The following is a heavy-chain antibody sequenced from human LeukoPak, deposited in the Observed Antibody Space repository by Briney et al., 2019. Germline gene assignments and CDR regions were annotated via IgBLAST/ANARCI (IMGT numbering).Heavy chain of an antibody. CDR1: GGTFSSYA. V-gene: IGHV1-69*04. CDR3: AREGNYYDSSGYYPLGY. D-gene: IGHD3-22*01. Sequence: GSSVKVSCKASGGTFSSYAISWVRQAPGQGLEWMGRIIPIPGIANYAQKFQGRVTITADKSTSTAYMELSSLRSEDTAVYYCAREGNYYDSSGYYPLGYWGQGTLVTVSS. CDR2: IIPIPGIA. J-gene: IGHJ4*02.